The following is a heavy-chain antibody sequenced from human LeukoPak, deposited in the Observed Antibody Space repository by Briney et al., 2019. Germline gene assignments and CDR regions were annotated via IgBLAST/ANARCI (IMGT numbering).Heavy chain of an antibody. D-gene: IGHD2-15*01. CDR3: ARFVGACSGGSCYSDY. CDR2: IYPGDSDT. V-gene: IGHV5-51*01. J-gene: IGHJ4*02. CDR1: RYSFTSYW. Sequence: GESLKISCKGSRYSFTSYWIGWVRQMPGKGLEWMGIIYPGDSDTRYSPSFQGQVTISADKSISTAYLQWNSLKASDTAMYYCARFVGACSGGSCYSDYWGQGTLVTASS.